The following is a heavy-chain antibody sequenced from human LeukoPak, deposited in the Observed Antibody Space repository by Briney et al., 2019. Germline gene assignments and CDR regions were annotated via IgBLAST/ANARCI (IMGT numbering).Heavy chain of an antibody. V-gene: IGHV4-59*01. CDR2: IYYSGST. D-gene: IGHD5-18*01. CDR1: GGSISSYY. CDR3: ARGLDTAMAYNWFDP. Sequence: SETLSLTCTVSGGSISSYYWSWIRQPPGKGLEGIGYIYYSGSTNYNPSLTSRVTISVDTSKNQFSLKLSSVTAADTAVYYCARGLDTAMAYNWFDPWGQGTLVTVSS. J-gene: IGHJ5*02.